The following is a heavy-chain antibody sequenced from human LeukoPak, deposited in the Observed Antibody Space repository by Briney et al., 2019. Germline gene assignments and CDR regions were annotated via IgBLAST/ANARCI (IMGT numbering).Heavy chain of an antibody. CDR3: AETGGYNSGVFDY. Sequence: ASVKVSCKASGYTFTGYYMHWVRQAPGQGLEWMGRINPNSGGTNYAQKFQGRVTMTRDTSISTAYMELSRLRSDDTAVYYCAETGGYNSGVFDYWGQGTLVTVSS. V-gene: IGHV1-2*02. D-gene: IGHD2-15*01. CDR1: GYTFTGYY. J-gene: IGHJ4*02. CDR2: INPNSGGT.